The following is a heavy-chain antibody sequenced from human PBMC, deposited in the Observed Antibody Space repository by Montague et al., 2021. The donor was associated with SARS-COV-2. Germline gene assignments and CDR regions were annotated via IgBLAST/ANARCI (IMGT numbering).Heavy chain of an antibody. CDR1: GVSISGYTYF. J-gene: IGHJ6*02. V-gene: IGHV4-39*01. CDR3: ASSGRAGPTSPYYYGMDV. D-gene: IGHD3-10*01. Sequence: SETLSLTCTVSGVSISGYTYFWVWISQPPGQELDWIASVYYSGNTYYTXXRRIRVTIYVDTSKNQFSLKLSSVTAADTAVYYCASSGRAGPTSPYYYGMDVWGQGTTVTVSS. CDR2: VYYSGNT.